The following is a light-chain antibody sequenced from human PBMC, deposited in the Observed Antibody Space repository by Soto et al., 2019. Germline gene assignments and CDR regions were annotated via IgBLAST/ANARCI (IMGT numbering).Light chain of an antibody. CDR3: QQGANWPLT. CDR1: QSINSE. CDR2: GAS. Sequence: ETVMTQSPATLSLSPGESAALSCRASQSINSELAWYQQKPGQPPRLLIYGASNRATGIPARFSGSESGSEFTLTISGLQSEDFAVYYCQQGANWPLTFGQGTRLEI. V-gene: IGKV3-15*01. J-gene: IGKJ2*01.